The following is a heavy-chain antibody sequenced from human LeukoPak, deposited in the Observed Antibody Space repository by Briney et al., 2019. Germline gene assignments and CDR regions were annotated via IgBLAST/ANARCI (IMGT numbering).Heavy chain of an antibody. D-gene: IGHD3-22*01. CDR1: GFTFSSYA. CDR3: AKDGGDSSGYYLVY. J-gene: IGHJ4*02. V-gene: IGHV3-23*01. CDR2: ISGSGGST. Sequence: GGSLRLSCAASGFTFSSYAMSWFRQAPGKGLEWVSAISGSGGSTYYADSVKGRFTISRDNSKNTLYLQMNSLRAEDTAVYYCAKDGGDSSGYYLVYWGQGTLVTVSS.